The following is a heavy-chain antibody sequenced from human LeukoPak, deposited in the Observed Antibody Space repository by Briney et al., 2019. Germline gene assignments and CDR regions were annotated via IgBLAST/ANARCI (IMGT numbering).Heavy chain of an antibody. J-gene: IGHJ4*02. CDR2: VSASGGST. V-gene: IGHV3-23*01. CDR1: AFTFRSYA. D-gene: IGHD5-18*01. CDR3: AKGAASRGYTYVAN. Sequence: GGSLRLSCAASAFTFRSYAMIWVRQAPGKGLEWVSSVSASGGSTYYADSVKVRFSISRDNSNNTLYLQMNSLRAEDTAVYYCAKGAASRGYTYVANWGQGTLVTVSS.